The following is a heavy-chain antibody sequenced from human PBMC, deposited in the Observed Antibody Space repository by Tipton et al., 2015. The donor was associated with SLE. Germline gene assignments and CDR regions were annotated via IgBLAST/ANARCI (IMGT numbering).Heavy chain of an antibody. D-gene: IGHD2-15*01. Sequence: GSLRLSCAASGFTFSSYGMHWVRQAPGKGLEWVAFIRYDGSNKYYADSVKGRFTISRDNSKNTLYLQMNSLRAEDTAVYYCARVVFPVVAATNWFDPWGQGTLVTVSS. CDR2: IRYDGSNK. V-gene: IGHV3-30*02. CDR1: GFTFSSYG. CDR3: ARVVFPVVAATNWFDP. J-gene: IGHJ5*02.